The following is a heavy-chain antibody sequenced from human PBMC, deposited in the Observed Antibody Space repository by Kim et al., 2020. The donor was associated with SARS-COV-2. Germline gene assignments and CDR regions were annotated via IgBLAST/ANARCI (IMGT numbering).Heavy chain of an antibody. V-gene: IGHV3-49*03. Sequence: GGSLRLSCTASGFTFGDYAMSWFRQAPGKGLEWVGFIRSKAYGGTTEYAASVKGRFTISRDDSKSIAYLQMNSLKTEDTAVYYCTREGYYDSSGYYDYWGQGTLVTVSS. J-gene: IGHJ4*02. CDR2: IRSKAYGGTT. CDR1: GFTFGDYA. D-gene: IGHD3-22*01. CDR3: TREGYYDSSGYYDY.